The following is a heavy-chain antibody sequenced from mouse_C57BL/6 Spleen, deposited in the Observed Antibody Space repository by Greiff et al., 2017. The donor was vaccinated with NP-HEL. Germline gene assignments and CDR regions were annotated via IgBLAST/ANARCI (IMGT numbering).Heavy chain of an antibody. CDR3: ARTAQAVPGFAY. CDR1: GYTFTSYW. V-gene: IGHV1-53*01. CDR2: INPSNGGT. J-gene: IGHJ3*01. Sequence: QVQLQQSGTELVKPGASVKLSCKASGYTFTSYWMHWVKQRPGQGLEWIGNINPSNGGTNYNEKFKSKATLTVDKSSSTAYMQLSSLTSEDSAVYYCARTAQAVPGFAYWGQGTLVTVSA. D-gene: IGHD3-2*02.